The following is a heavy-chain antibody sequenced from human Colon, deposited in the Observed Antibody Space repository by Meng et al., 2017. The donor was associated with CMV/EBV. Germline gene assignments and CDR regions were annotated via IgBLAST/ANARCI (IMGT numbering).Heavy chain of an antibody. V-gene: IGHV3-23*01. CDR1: GFTFSAYA. CDR2: ISGTGGNT. D-gene: IGHD3-22*01. J-gene: IGHJ4*02. CDR3: AKADYYDGSGYYFDY. Sequence: YGFTFSAYARSWVRQAPGKGREWVSSISGTGGNTYYADSVKGRFTISRDDSHNTLFLHMNSLRAEDTAVYYCAKADYYDGSGYYFDYWGQGTLVTVSS.